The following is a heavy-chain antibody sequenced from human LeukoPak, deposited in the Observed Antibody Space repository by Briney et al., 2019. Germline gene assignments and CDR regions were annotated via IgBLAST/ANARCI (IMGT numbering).Heavy chain of an antibody. D-gene: IGHD3-22*01. CDR3: DRGYYYDSSGYFAY. J-gene: IGHJ4*02. Sequence: SVKVSCKASGGTFSSYAISWVRQAPGQGLEWMGGIIPLFGTANYAQKLQGGVTITTDESTSTAYMELSSLRSEDTAVYYCDRGYYYDSSGYFAYWGQGTLVTVSS. CDR2: IIPLFGTA. CDR1: GGTFSSYA. V-gene: IGHV1-69*05.